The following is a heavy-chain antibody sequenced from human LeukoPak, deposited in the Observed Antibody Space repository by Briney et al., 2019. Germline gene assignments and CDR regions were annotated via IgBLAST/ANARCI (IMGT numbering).Heavy chain of an antibody. Sequence: GRSLRLSCAASGFTFSSYAMSWVRQAPGKGLEWVSAISGSGGSTYYADSVKGRFTIPRDNSKNTLYLQMNSLRAEDTAVYYCAKDDRYDFWSGYPDYWGQGTLVTVSS. CDR3: AKDDRYDFWSGYPDY. V-gene: IGHV3-23*01. J-gene: IGHJ4*02. D-gene: IGHD3-3*01. CDR2: ISGSGGST. CDR1: GFTFSSYA.